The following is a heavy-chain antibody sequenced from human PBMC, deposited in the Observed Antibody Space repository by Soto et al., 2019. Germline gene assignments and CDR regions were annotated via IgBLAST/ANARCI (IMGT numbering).Heavy chain of an antibody. CDR2: IYPCDSDT. Sequence: EVQLVQSGAEVRKPGESLKISCKASGYSFTSYWIGWMRQMPGKGLEWMGIIYPCDSDTRYSPTFQGQVTISADKSISTAYLQLSSLKASDTAMYYCARLVYTAGDYWGQGTLVTVSS. CDR3: ARLVYTAGDY. V-gene: IGHV5-51*01. J-gene: IGHJ4*02. D-gene: IGHD5-18*01. CDR1: GYSFTSYW.